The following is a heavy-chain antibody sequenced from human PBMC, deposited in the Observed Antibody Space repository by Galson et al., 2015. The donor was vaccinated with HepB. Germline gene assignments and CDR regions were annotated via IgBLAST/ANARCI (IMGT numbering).Heavy chain of an antibody. Sequence: SLRLSCAASGFSFSSHEMNWIRQAPGKGLEWVSYISHNGRTIYYADSVKGRFNISRDNARNSLYLQLNSLTVEDTAVYYCARDTYSGHDSRTDNWGQGTLVTVSS. CDR1: GFSFSSHE. CDR3: ARDTYSGHDSRTDN. CDR2: ISHNGRTI. V-gene: IGHV3-48*03. J-gene: IGHJ4*02. D-gene: IGHD5-12*01.